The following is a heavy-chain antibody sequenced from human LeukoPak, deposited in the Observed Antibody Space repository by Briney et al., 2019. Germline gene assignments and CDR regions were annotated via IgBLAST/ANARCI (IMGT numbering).Heavy chain of an antibody. CDR2: ITGSGGST. CDR3: AKQYGFNRYCTGGSCLAWFDP. CDR1: GFTFSSYA. D-gene: IGHD2-15*01. V-gene: IGHV3-23*01. J-gene: IGHJ5*02. Sequence: GGSLRLSCAASGFTFSSYAMNWVRQAPGKGLEWVSAITGSGGSTYYADSVKGRFTISRDNSKNTLYLQMNSLRAEDSAVYHCAKQYGFNRYCTGGSCLAWFDPWGQGTLVTVSS.